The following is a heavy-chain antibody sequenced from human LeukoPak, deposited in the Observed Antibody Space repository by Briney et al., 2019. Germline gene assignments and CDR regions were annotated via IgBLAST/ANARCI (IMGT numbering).Heavy chain of an antibody. Sequence: GGSLRLSCEPSGFTFSNSWMSWVRQAPGKGLEWVANINQHGNETYYVDSVKGRFTIYRDNAKNSLYLQMDRLRAEDAALYYCARDYGDFWGQGTLVTVSS. D-gene: IGHD3-10*01. CDR3: ARDYGDF. CDR1: GFTFSNSW. CDR2: INQHGNET. J-gene: IGHJ4*02. V-gene: IGHV3-7*01.